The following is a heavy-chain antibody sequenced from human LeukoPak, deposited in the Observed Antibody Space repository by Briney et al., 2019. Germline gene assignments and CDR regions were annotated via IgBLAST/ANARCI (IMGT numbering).Heavy chain of an antibody. CDR1: GFTLSSYA. Sequence: GGSLRLSCAASGFTLSSYAMNWVRQAPGKGLEWVSYIRSNRDYTNYADSVKGRFTISRDKSKNTLYLQMNSLRVEDTAVYYCGGGWQSRGPIEYWGQGTLVTVSS. J-gene: IGHJ4*02. D-gene: IGHD6-19*01. CDR3: GGGWQSRGPIEY. V-gene: IGHV3-21*05. CDR2: IRSNRDYT.